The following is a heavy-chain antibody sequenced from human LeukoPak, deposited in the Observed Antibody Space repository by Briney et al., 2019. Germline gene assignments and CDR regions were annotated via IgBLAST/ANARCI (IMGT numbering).Heavy chain of an antibody. CDR2: IGPSGDST. D-gene: IGHD5-12*01. CDR3: ARGGYSYGSDPYYYYGMDV. J-gene: IGHJ6*02. Sequence: ASVKVSCKASGYTFTSYYIHWVRQAPGQGLEWMGIIGPSGDSTTYAQKFQGRVTMTTDTSTSTVYMELSSLRADDTAVYYCARGGYSYGSDPYYYYGMDVWGQGTTVTVSS. CDR1: GYTFTSYY. V-gene: IGHV1-46*01.